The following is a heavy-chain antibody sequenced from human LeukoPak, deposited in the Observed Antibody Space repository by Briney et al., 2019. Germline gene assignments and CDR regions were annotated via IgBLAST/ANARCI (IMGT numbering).Heavy chain of an antibody. Sequence: PGGSLRLSCASSGFTFSIDAMSWVRQAPGKGLGWVSAISGSGGSTYYAHSMKGRFTGSTDNSKNTLYLQMNSLRAEDTAVYYCAKEGPQGDYDYWGQGTLVTVSS. CDR1: GFTFSIDA. V-gene: IGHV3-23*01. J-gene: IGHJ4*02. CDR3: AKEGPQGDYDY. CDR2: ISGSGGST.